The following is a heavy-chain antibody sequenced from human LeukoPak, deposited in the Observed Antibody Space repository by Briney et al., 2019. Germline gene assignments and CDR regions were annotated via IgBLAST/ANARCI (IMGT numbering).Heavy chain of an antibody. V-gene: IGHV5-51*01. D-gene: IGHD4/OR15-4a*01. Sequence: GESLKISCKGSGYSFANYWIGWVRQMLGKGLEWTGIIYPGDSDTKYSPSFQGQVTISADKSISTAYLQWSSLKASDTAMYFCARLGTNFPFGYWGQGALVTVSS. CDR2: IYPGDSDT. J-gene: IGHJ4*02. CDR3: ARLGTNFPFGY. CDR1: GYSFANYW.